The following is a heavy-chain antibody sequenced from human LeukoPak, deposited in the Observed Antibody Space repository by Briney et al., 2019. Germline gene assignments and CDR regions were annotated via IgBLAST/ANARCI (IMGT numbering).Heavy chain of an antibody. V-gene: IGHV3-48*01. CDR2: ISSGGNTI. Sequence: PGGSLRLSCAASGFTFNSETMNWVRQAPGKGLEWVSYISSGGNTIYYADSVKGRFTISRDNSKNTLYLQMNSLRAEDTAIYYCAKPARVGAVDYWGQGTLVTVSS. J-gene: IGHJ4*02. CDR3: AKPARVGAVDY. CDR1: GFTFNSET. D-gene: IGHD6-13*01.